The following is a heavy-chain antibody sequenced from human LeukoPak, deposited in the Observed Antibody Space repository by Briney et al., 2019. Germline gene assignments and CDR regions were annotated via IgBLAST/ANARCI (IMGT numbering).Heavy chain of an antibody. J-gene: IGHJ4*02. D-gene: IGHD1-26*01. Sequence: PGGSLRLSCVASGFTFSSRDWMTWVRPAPGKGLEWVSSISSSSSYIYYADSVKGRSTISRDNAKNSLYLQMNGLRAEDTALYYCASGGIYYGAAFDFWGQGSLVTVSA. CDR3: ASGGIYYGAAFDF. CDR2: ISSSSSYI. CDR1: GFTFSSRDW. V-gene: IGHV3-21*04.